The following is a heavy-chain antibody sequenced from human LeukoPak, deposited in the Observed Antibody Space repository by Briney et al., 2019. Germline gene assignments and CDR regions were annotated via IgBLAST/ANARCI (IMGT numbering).Heavy chain of an antibody. CDR1: GFTFSSYG. V-gene: IGHV3-30*18. Sequence: PGGSLRLSCAASGFTFSSYGVHWVRQAPGKGLEWVAVISYDGSNKYYADSVKGRFTISRDNAKNTLYLQVNNLRAEDTAVYYCAKDSNDCSSTSCYVWGQGTLVTVSS. CDR3: AKDSNDCSSTSCYV. D-gene: IGHD2-2*01. CDR2: ISYDGSNK. J-gene: IGHJ4*02.